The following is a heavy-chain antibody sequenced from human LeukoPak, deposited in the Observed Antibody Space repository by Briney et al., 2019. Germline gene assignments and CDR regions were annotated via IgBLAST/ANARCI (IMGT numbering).Heavy chain of an antibody. V-gene: IGHV4-59*08. D-gene: IGHD3-10*01. CDR3: ARQYYYGSGRVGDWFDP. Sequence: SETLSLTCTVSGGSIDNYYWSWIRQPPGKGLEWIGYIYYSGSTNYNPSLKSRVTISVDTSKNQFSLKLSSVTAADTAVYYCARQYYYGSGRVGDWFDPWGQGTLVTVSS. J-gene: IGHJ5*02. CDR1: GGSIDNYY. CDR2: IYYSGST.